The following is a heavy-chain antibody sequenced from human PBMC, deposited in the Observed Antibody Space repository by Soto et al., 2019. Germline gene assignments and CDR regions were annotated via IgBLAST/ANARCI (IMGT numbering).Heavy chain of an antibody. D-gene: IGHD2-21*01. Sequence: SETLSLTCTVSGGSISSYYWSWIRQPPGKGLEWIGYIYYSGSTNYNPSLKSRVTISVDTSKNQFSLKLSSVTAADTAVYYCARDALHSPYYAFDIWGQGTMVTVSS. V-gene: IGHV4-59*01. J-gene: IGHJ3*02. CDR3: ARDALHSPYYAFDI. CDR1: GGSISSYY. CDR2: IYYSGST.